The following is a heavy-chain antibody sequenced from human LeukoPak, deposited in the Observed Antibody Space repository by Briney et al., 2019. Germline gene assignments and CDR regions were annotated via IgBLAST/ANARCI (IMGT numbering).Heavy chain of an antibody. CDR1: GGSISSYY. V-gene: IGHV4-59*01. J-gene: IGHJ3*02. CDR2: IYYSGST. Sequence: PSETLSLTCTVSGGSISSYYWSWIRQPPGKGLEWIRYIYYSGSTNYNPSLKSRVTISVDTSKNQFSLKLSSVTAADTAVYYCAAFSVDTVMADGFDIWGQGTMVTVSS. CDR3: AAFSVDTVMADGFDI. D-gene: IGHD5-18*01.